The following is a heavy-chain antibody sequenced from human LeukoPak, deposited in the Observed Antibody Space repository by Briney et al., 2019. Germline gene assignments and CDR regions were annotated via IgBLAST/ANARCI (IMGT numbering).Heavy chain of an antibody. CDR1: GYSISSGYY. Sequence: NPSETLSLTCTVSGYSISSGYYWGWIRQPPGKGLEWIGSIYHSGSTYYNPSLKSRVTISVDTSKNQFSLKLGSVTAADTAVYYCARSSGGDTTFDYWGQGTLVTVSS. V-gene: IGHV4-38-2*02. D-gene: IGHD4-17*01. CDR2: IYHSGST. J-gene: IGHJ4*02. CDR3: ARSSGGDTTFDY.